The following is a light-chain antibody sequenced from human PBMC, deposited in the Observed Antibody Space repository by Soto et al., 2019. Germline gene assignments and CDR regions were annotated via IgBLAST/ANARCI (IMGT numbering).Light chain of an antibody. CDR1: QSVSSN. CDR2: DAS. Sequence: EIVLTQSPATLSLSPGERATLSCRASQSVSSNLAWYQQRPGQAPRLLIYDASNRATGIPARFSGSGSGTDFTLTISSLQPEDFAVYYCHQRSNWPPTFGGGTTVEIK. J-gene: IGKJ4*01. CDR3: HQRSNWPPT. V-gene: IGKV3-11*01.